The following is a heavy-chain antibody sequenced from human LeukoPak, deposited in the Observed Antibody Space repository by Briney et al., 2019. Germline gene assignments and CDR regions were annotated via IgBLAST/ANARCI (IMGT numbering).Heavy chain of an antibody. J-gene: IGHJ4*02. CDR3: ARSGVGYFYDNTGYYPLDY. CDR2: ISAYTGNT. V-gene: IGHV1-18*01. Sequence: ASVKVSCKASGYTFTNYGISWVRQAPGQGLEWMGWISAYTGNTNYAQNFQGRVTMTTDTSTTTAFMELRSLRSDDTAVYYCARSGVGYFYDNTGYYPLDYWGQGTLVTVSS. CDR1: GYTFTNYG. D-gene: IGHD3-22*01.